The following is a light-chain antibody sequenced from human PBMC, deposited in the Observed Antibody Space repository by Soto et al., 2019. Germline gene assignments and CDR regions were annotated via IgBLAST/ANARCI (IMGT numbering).Light chain of an antibody. CDR2: GAS. J-gene: IGKJ4*01. CDR1: QSVSNNY. V-gene: IGKV3-20*01. CDR3: QQYVSSPLT. Sequence: EIVLTQSPGTLSLSPGERATLSCRASQSVSNNYLAWYQQKPGQAPMLLIYGASTRATGIPDRFSGSGSGTDFTLIISRLEPEDFAVYYCQQYVSSPLTFGGGTKVDIK.